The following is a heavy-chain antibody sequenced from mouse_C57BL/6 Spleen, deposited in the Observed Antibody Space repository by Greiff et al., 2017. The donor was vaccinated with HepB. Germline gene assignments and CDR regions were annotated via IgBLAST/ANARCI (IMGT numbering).Heavy chain of an antibody. CDR2: ILPSIGRT. J-gene: IGHJ4*01. CDR3: AREGYGSEDYDMDY. Sequence: QVQLQQSGSELRSPGSSVKLSCKDSDSEVFPIAYMSWVRQKPGHGFEWIGGILPSIGRTIYGEKFEDNATLDADTLSKTAYLGLNSLTSEDSAIYYCAREGYGSEDYDMDYWGQGTSVTVSS. CDR1: DSEVFPIAY. V-gene: IGHV15-2*01. D-gene: IGHD1-1*01.